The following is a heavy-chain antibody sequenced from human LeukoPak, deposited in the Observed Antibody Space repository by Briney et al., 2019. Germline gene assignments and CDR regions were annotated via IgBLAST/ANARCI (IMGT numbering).Heavy chain of an antibody. D-gene: IGHD2-2*01. J-gene: IGHJ4*02. V-gene: IGHV3-43D*03. CDR2: ISWDGGST. CDR1: GFTFDDYA. CDR3: ALGASVVAPGRYEQWSGGFDY. Sequence: GSLRLSCAASGFTFDDYAMHWVRQAPGKGLEWVSLISWDGGSTYYADSVKGRFTISRDNTKNSLYLQMNSLRAEDTALYYCALGASVVAPGRYEQWSGGFDYWGQGTLVTVSS.